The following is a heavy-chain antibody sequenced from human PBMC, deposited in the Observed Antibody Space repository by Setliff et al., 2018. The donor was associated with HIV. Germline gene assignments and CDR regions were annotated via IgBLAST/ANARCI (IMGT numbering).Heavy chain of an antibody. J-gene: IGHJ4*02. CDR1: GYTFNDNY. CDR3: SRVADPWSGFSRFEY. Sequence: ASVKVSCKASGYTFNDNYIHWVRQAPGQGLEWMGIINPSSTSTNYAQRFQGRVTMTSDTSTNRVFMELSRLRAEDTAGYYCSRVADPWSGFSRFEYWGQGTLVTVSS. CDR2: INPSSTST. D-gene: IGHD3-3*01. V-gene: IGHV1-46*02.